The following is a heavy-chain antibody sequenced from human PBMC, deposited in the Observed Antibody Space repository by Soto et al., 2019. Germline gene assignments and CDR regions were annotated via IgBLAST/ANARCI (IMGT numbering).Heavy chain of an antibody. V-gene: IGHV3-74*01. D-gene: IGHD3-10*01. J-gene: IGHJ6*02. CDR2: INSDGSST. CDR1: GFTFSSYW. CDR3: ARAPMVRPRMDV. Sequence: PGGSLRLSCAASGFTFSSYWMHWVRQAPGKGLVWVSRINSDGSSTSYADSVKGRFTISRDNAKNTLYLQMNSLRAEDTAVYYCARAPMVRPRMDVWGQGTTVTVAS.